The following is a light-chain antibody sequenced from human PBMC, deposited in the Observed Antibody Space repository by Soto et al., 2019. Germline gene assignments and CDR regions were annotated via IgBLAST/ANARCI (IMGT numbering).Light chain of an antibody. V-gene: IGLV2-23*02. Sequence: QSVLTQPASVSGSPGQSITISCTGTSSDVGTYNLVSWYQQHPGRAPKLLIYEDNKRPSGLSNRFSGSKSGNTASLTISGLQAEDEADYYCNSYAPGSTFVFGGGTKLTVL. CDR3: NSYAPGSTFV. J-gene: IGLJ2*01. CDR1: SSDVGTYNL. CDR2: EDN.